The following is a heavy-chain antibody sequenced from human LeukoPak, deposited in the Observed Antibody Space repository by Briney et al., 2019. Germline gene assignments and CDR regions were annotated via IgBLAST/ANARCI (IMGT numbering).Heavy chain of an antibody. D-gene: IGHD5-12*01. CDR2: ISSSSSTI. J-gene: IGHJ4*02. Sequence: PGGSLRLSCAASGFTFSSYSMNWVRQAPGKGLEWVSYISSSSSTIYYADSVKGRFTISRDNAKNSLYLQMNSLSAEDTAVYYCARASYGGYVGYWGQGTLVTVSS. CDR3: ARASYGGYVGY. CDR1: GFTFSSYS. V-gene: IGHV3-48*01.